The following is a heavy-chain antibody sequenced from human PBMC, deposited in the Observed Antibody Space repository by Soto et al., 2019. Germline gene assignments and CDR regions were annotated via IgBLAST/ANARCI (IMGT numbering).Heavy chain of an antibody. D-gene: IGHD2-8*01. J-gene: IGHJ4*02. Sequence: ASVKVSCKVSGYTLAELSMHWVRQAPGKGLEWMGGFDPEDGETIYAQKFQGRVTMTEDTSTDTAYMELSSLRSEDTAVYYCATPDAIGSQTFDYWGQGTLVTVSS. CDR3: ATPDAIGSQTFDY. CDR1: GYTLAELS. V-gene: IGHV1-24*01. CDR2: FDPEDGET.